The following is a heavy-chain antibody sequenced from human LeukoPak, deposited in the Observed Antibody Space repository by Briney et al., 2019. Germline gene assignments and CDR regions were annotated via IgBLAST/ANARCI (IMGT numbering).Heavy chain of an antibody. CDR1: GFTFSYYD. Sequence: GGSLRLSCVASGFTFSYYDMHWVRQATGKGLEWVSAIAGDTFYPGSVKGRFTISRENAKNSLYLQMNSLRAEDTAVYYCARDSDVPFDYWGQGTLVTVSS. J-gene: IGHJ4*02. CDR3: ARDSDVPFDY. CDR2: IAGDT. V-gene: IGHV3-13*01. D-gene: IGHD3-16*01.